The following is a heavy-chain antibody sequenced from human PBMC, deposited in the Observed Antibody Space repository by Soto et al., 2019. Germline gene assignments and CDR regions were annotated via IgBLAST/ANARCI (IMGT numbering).Heavy chain of an antibody. D-gene: IGHD1-1*01. J-gene: IGHJ5*02. V-gene: IGHV4-59*08. CDR3: ARVSWNDEGGWFDH. Sequence: QVQLQESGPGLVKPSETLSLTCTVSGGSISSYYWSWIRQPPGKGLEWIGYIYYSGSTNYNPSLKSRVTISVDTSKNQCSLKLSSVTATDTAVYYCARVSWNDEGGWFDHWGQGTLVTVSS. CDR2: IYYSGST. CDR1: GGSISSYY.